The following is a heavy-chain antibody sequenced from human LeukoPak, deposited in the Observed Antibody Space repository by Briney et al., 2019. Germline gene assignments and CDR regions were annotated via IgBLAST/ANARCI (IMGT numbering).Heavy chain of an antibody. D-gene: IGHD2-15*01. CDR1: GGSISSYY. CDR3: ARHMGWPTHYYNGMYD. J-gene: IGHJ6*02. Sequence: SETLSLTCTVSGGSISSYYWSWFRQPPGKGLEWIGYIYYSGSTNYNPSLKSRVTISVDTSKNQFSLKLSSVTAADTAVYYCARHMGWPTHYYNGMYDRGQGTTVTVSS. CDR2: IYYSGST. V-gene: IGHV4-59*08.